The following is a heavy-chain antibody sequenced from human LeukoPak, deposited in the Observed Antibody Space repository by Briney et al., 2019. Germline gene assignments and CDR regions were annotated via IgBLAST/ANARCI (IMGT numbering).Heavy chain of an antibody. D-gene: IGHD6-13*01. Sequence: GGSLRLSCAASGFTFSSYGMHWVRQAPGKGLEWVAVIWYDGSKNYYADSVKGRFTISRDNSKNTLFLQTNSPRAEDTAVYYCARGISQQVADYWGQGTLVTVSS. CDR3: ARGISQQVADY. CDR1: GFTFSSYG. V-gene: IGHV3-33*01. J-gene: IGHJ4*02. CDR2: IWYDGSKN.